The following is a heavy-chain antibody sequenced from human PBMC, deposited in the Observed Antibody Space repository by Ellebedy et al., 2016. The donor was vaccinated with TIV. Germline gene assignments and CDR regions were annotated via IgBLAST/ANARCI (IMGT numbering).Heavy chain of an antibody. CDR3: ARVYNGNYDY. V-gene: IGHV2-70*04. CDR2: IDWDDDR. Sequence: TLSLTCTVSDGSITNYYWNWIRQTPGKALEWLGRIDWDDDRFYSPSLKTRLTLSKDTSKNQVVLTMTDMDPVDTATYFCARVYNGNYDYWGLGSLVVVSS. D-gene: IGHD3-22*01. J-gene: IGHJ4*02. CDR1: DGSITNYY.